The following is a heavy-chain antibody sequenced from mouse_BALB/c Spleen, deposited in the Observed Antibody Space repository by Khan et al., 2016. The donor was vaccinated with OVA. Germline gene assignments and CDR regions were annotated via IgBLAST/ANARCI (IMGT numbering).Heavy chain of an antibody. CDR2: ITYSGRT. J-gene: IGHJ3*01. CDR1: GYSITSDYA. V-gene: IGHV3-2*02. Sequence: EVQLQESGPGLVKPSQSLSHTCTVTGYSITSDYAWNWIRQFPGNRLEWMGYITYSGRTNYTPSLKSRISITRDTSKNQFFLQLNSVTIDDTATYYCSGGRAYWGQGTLVTVSA. CDR3: SGGRAY. D-gene: IGHD3-3*01.